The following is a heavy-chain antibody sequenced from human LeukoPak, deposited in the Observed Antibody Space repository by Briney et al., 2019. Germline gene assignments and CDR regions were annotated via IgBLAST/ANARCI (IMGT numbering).Heavy chain of an antibody. CDR1: GFTFNIFS. D-gene: IGHD4-17*01. Sequence: PGGSLRLSCEASGFTFNIFSMNWVRQAPGKGLEWVSCISDRSNYIYYADSVKGRFIISRDNAKNSLYLDLNSLRAEDTAVYHCVRDSDTYGDHATRRFDSWGQGTLVTVSS. J-gene: IGHJ4*02. CDR2: ISDRSNYI. CDR3: VRDSDTYGDHATRRFDS. V-gene: IGHV3-21*01.